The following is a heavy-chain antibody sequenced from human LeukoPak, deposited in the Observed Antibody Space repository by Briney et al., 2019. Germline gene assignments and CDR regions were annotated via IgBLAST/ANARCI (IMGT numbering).Heavy chain of an antibody. CDR1: GFTFSSYA. D-gene: IGHD3-22*01. J-gene: IGHJ1*01. CDR2: ISGSGGST. CDR3: AKDRGLLSLPVVTFFQH. V-gene: IGHV3-23*01. Sequence: GGSLRLSCAASGFTFSSYAMSWVRQAPGKGLEWVSGISGSGGSTYYADSVKGRFTISRDNSKNTLHLQMNSLRAEDTAIYYCAKDRGLLSLPVVTFFQHWGQGTPVTVSS.